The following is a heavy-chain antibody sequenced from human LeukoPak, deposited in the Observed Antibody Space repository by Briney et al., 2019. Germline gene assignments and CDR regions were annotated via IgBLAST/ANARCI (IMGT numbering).Heavy chain of an antibody. CDR1: GFSFSTYA. CDR2: ISGSGGST. D-gene: IGHD6-13*01. J-gene: IGHJ4*02. Sequence: GGSLRLSCAASGFSFSTYAMSWVRQAPEKGLEWVSGISGSGGSTNYADSVKGRFTISRDNSKNTLYLQMNSLRAEDTAVYYCAKGGSSWFFDYWGQGTLVTVSS. CDR3: AKGGSSWFFDY. V-gene: IGHV3-23*01.